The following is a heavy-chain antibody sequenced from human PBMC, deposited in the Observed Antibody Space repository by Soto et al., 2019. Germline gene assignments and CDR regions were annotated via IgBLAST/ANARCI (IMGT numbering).Heavy chain of an antibody. CDR2: INGGNGNT. CDR1: EYTFTSYT. J-gene: IGHJ4*02. Sequence: QVQVLQSGAEVKKPGASVKVSCKASEYTFTSYTMHWVRQAPGQRLEWMGWINGGNGNTKYSQKFQGRVTITRDTSASTAYMELSSLRSDGTAVYYCARELQGLYYFDYWGQGTLVTVSS. D-gene: IGHD4-4*01. CDR3: ARELQGLYYFDY. V-gene: IGHV1-3*01.